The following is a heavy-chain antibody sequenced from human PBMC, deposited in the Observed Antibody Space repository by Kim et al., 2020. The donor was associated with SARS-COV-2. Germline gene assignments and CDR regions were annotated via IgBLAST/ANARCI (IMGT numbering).Heavy chain of an antibody. Sequence: GGSLRLSCAASGFTFSSYAMHWVRQAPGKGLEWVAVISYDGSNKYYADSVKRRFTISRDNSKNTLYLQMNSLRAEDTAVYYCARTTSGSYWGTFDYWGQGTLVTVSS. V-gene: IGHV3-30*04. CDR3: ARTTSGSYWGTFDY. CDR1: GFTFSSYA. CDR2: ISYDGSNK. J-gene: IGHJ4*02. D-gene: IGHD3-10*01.